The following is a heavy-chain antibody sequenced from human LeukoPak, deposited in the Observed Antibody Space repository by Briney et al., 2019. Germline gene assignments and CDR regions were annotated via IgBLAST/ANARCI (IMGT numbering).Heavy chain of an antibody. CDR3: ARTCSSSSCYMVH. J-gene: IGHJ4*02. CDR1: GYTFANFG. CDR2: ISVYNGNT. D-gene: IGHD2-2*02. V-gene: IGHV1-18*01. Sequence: ASVKVSCKAYGYTFANFGITWVRQAPGQGLEWMGWISVYNGNTNYAQNLQGRVTLTTDTSTSTAYMELRSLRSDDTALYYCARTCSSSSCYMVHWGQGTLVTASS.